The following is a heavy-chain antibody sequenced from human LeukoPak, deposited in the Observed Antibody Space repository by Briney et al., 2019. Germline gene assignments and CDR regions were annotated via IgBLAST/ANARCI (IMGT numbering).Heavy chain of an antibody. Sequence: ASVKVSCKVSGYTLTELSMHWVRQAPGKGLEWMGTFDPEDGETIYAQKFQGRVTMTEDTSTDTAYMELSSLRSEDTAVYYYATAPIGGDPDAFDIWGQGTMVTVSS. CDR3: ATAPIGGDPDAFDI. CDR2: FDPEDGET. D-gene: IGHD3-10*01. CDR1: GYTLTELS. J-gene: IGHJ3*02. V-gene: IGHV1-24*01.